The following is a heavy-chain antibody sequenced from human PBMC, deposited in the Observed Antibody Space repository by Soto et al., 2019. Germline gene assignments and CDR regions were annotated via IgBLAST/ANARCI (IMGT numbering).Heavy chain of an antibody. CDR1: GFTFSDYP. V-gene: IGHV3-48*02. CDR2: IRTISSAI. D-gene: IGHD2-15*01. Sequence: HLVESGGGVVQPGGSLRLSCAASGFTFSDYPMNWVRQAPGKGLEWVSSIRTISSAIYFADSVRGRFTISRDNARNSLYLQMTSLRDEDTAVYYCARETPSFDSWGQGTLVTVSS. CDR3: ARETPSFDS. J-gene: IGHJ4*02.